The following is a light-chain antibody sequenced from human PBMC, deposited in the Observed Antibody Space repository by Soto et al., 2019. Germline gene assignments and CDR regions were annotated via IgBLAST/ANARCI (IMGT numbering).Light chain of an antibody. V-gene: IGKV2-28*01. CDR1: QRLLHSNGNTY. Sequence: DLVMTQSPLSLPVTPGEPASISCRSSQRLLHSNGNTYLNWYLQKAGQSPQLLIYLVSNRASGVPDRFSGSGSGTDFTLKISRVEAEDVGVYYCMQTLQTPLTFGGGTKVEIK. CDR2: LVS. CDR3: MQTLQTPLT. J-gene: IGKJ4*01.